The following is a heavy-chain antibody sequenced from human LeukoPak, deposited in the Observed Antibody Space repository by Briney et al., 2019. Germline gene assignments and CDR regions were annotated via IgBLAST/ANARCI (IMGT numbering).Heavy chain of an antibody. CDR3: ANQGRTAMVPYYFDY. CDR1: GFTFSSYA. V-gene: IGHV3-23*01. CDR2: ISGSGGST. J-gene: IGHJ4*02. Sequence: GGSLRLSCAASGFTFSSYAMSWVRQAPGKGLEWVSAISGSGGSTYYADSVKGRFTISRDNSKNTLYLQMNSLRAEDTAVYYCANQGRTAMVPYYFDYWGQGTLVTVSS. D-gene: IGHD5-18*01.